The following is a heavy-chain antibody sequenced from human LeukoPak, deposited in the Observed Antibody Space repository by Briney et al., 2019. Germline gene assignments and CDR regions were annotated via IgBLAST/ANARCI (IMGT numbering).Heavy chain of an antibody. CDR2: IDPSDSHA. D-gene: IGHD2-15*01. Sequence: PGESLKISCKGSGYTFTSYWITWVRQMPGKGLEWMGRIDPSDSHASSSPSLQGHVTISADKSINTAYLQWSSLKASDTAMYYCARHDCSGGSCPLAYWGQGTLVTVPS. J-gene: IGHJ4*02. CDR1: GYTFTSYW. CDR3: ARHDCSGGSCPLAY. V-gene: IGHV5-10-1*01.